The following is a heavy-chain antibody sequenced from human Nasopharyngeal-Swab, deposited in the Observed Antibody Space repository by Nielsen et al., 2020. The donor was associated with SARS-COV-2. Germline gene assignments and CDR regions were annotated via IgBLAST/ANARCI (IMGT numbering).Heavy chain of an antibody. CDR2: IDPSGATT. V-gene: IGHV1-46*01. CDR3: ARLTVATNGFDY. Sequence: ASVKVSCKASGYTFTSYYMHWVRQAPGQGLEWMGIIDPSGATTTYAQKFQGRVTMTRDASTSTMYMELSSLRSEDTAVYYCARLTVATNGFDYWGQGTLVTVSS. J-gene: IGHJ4*02. CDR1: GYTFTSYY. D-gene: IGHD5-12*01.